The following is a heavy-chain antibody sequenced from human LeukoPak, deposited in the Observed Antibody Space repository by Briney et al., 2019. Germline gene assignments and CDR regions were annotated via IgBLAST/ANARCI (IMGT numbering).Heavy chain of an antibody. D-gene: IGHD4-17*01. J-gene: IGHJ4*02. CDR1: GFTFSNYW. V-gene: IGHV3-7*01. Sequence: GSLRLSCVASGFTFSNYWMSWVRQAPGKGLEWVANIKQDGSEKYYVDSVKGRFTISRDNAKNSLYLQMNSLRAEDTAVYYCARDSDYGDYVYFDYWGQGTLVTVSS. CDR2: IKQDGSEK. CDR3: ARDSDYGDYVYFDY.